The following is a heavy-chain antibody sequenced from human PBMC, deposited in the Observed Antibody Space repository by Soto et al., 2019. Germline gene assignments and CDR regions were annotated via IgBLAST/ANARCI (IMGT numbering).Heavy chain of an antibody. Sequence: QLQLQESGSGLVKPSQTLSLTCAVSGGSIRSGGYSWSWIRQPPGKGLEWIGYIYHSGSTYYNPSLKSRVTISVDRSKNQFSLKRSSATAADTAVYYCAAGGGLPRYYWGPGTLVTVSS. CDR1: GGSIRSGGYS. CDR2: IYHSGST. CDR3: AAGGGLPRYY. V-gene: IGHV4-30-2*01. D-gene: IGHD5-12*01. J-gene: IGHJ4*02.